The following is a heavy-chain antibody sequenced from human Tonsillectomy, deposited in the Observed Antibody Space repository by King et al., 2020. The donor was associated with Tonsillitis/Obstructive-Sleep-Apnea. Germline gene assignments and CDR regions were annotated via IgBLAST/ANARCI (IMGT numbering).Heavy chain of an antibody. CDR3: ARVEFLEWADDAFDI. D-gene: IGHD3-3*01. CDR1: GFTFDDYG. Sequence: EWQLVQSGGGVVRPGGSLRLSCAASGFTFDDYGMSWVRQAPGKGLEWVSGINWNGGSTGYADSVKGRFTISRDNAKNSLYLQMNSLRAEDTALYYCARVEFLEWADDAFDIWGQGTMVTVSS. V-gene: IGHV3-20*04. CDR2: INWNGGST. J-gene: IGHJ3*02.